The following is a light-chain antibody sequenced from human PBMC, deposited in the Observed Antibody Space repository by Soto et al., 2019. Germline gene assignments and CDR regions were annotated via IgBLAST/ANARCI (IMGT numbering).Light chain of an antibody. CDR1: SSDVGGYNY. Sequence: QSVLTQPASVSGSPGQSITISCTGTSSDVGGYNYVSWYQHHPGKAPKLMIYDVSNRPSGVSNRFSGSKSGNTASLTISGLQPEDEADYYCSSYTTCNTRLKVFGTGTKVPVL. CDR3: SSYTTCNTRLKV. CDR2: DVS. V-gene: IGLV2-14*03. J-gene: IGLJ1*01.